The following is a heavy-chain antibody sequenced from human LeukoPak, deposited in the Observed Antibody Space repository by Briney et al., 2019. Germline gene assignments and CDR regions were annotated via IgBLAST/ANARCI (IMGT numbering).Heavy chain of an antibody. Sequence: GGSLRLSCAASGFTFSSYAMNWVRQAPGKGLEWVSTISGSGDTTYPTDSVKGRFTISRDNSKNTLYLQMNSLRAEDTAVYYCAKDPSMAVAGTINVYWGQGTLVTVSS. CDR3: AKDPSMAVAGTINVY. D-gene: IGHD6-19*01. CDR1: GFTFSSYA. V-gene: IGHV3-23*01. CDR2: ISGSGDTT. J-gene: IGHJ4*02.